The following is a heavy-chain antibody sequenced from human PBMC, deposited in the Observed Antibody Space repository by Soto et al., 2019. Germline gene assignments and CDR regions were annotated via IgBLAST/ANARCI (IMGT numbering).Heavy chain of an antibody. CDR1: GYTFTSYG. CDR3: AREVAAAGGYYYYGMDV. J-gene: IGHJ6*02. V-gene: IGHV1-18*01. Sequence: VASVKVSCKASGYTFTSYGISWVRQAPGQGLEWMGWISAYNGNTNYAQKLQGRVTMTTDTSTSTAYMELRSLRSDDTAVYYCAREVAAAGGYYYYGMDVWGQGTTVTVSS. CDR2: ISAYNGNT. D-gene: IGHD6-13*01.